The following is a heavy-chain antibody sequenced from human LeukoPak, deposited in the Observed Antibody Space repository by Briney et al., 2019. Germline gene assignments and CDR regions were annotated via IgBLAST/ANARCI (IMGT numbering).Heavy chain of an antibody. V-gene: IGHV3-64*01. CDR3: ARKPPLVGAPFDY. CDR1: GFTFSSYA. D-gene: IGHD1-26*01. CDR2: ISSNGGST. Sequence: GGSLRLSCAASGFTFSSYAMHWVRQAPGKGLEYVSAISSNGGSTYYANSVKRRFTISRDNSKNTLYLQMGSRRAEDMAVYYCARKPPLVGAPFDYWGQGTLVTVSS. J-gene: IGHJ4*02.